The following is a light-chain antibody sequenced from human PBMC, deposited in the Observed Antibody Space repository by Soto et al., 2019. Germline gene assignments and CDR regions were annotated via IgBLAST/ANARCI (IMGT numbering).Light chain of an antibody. J-gene: IGKJ1*01. CDR2: ATS. CDR3: QQYFGSAWT. CDR1: QSIDTRY. V-gene: IGKV3-20*01. Sequence: EIVLTQSPGTLSSSPGERATLSCRASQSIDTRYLAWYQHKPGQAPRLLIYATSSRATGIPDRFGGSGSGTNFTLTINRLEPEEFAVYYCQQYFGSAWTVGQGTKVDI.